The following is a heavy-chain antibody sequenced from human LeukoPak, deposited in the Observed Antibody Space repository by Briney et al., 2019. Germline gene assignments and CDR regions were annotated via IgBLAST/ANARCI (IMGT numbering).Heavy chain of an antibody. J-gene: IGHJ4*02. CDR3: TTIKRGNIFGYFDF. D-gene: IGHD5-18*01. CDR2: VFDSGRT. V-gene: IGHV4-59*11. Sequence: SETLSLTCTVSGGSMTTHHWNWIRQTPGKGLEWIGYVFDSGRTKYNPSLKSRVTLSADTSKNQLSLRLSSVTAADTAVYSCTTIKRGNIFGYFDFWGQGILVTVSS. CDR1: GGSMTTHH.